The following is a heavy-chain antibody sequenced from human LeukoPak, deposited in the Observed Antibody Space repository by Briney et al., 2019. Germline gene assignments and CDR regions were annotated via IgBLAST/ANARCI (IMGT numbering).Heavy chain of an antibody. Sequence: SETLSLTCTVSGGSVNSGSYYWSWIRQPPGKGLEWIGYIFYSGSTNYNPSLKSRVTISVDTSKNQFSLKLSSVTAADTAVYYFARVGLGSEYYYDGSGYSAYYFDYWGQGTLVTVSS. CDR2: IFYSGST. CDR3: ARVGLGSEYYYDGSGYSAYYFDY. D-gene: IGHD3-22*01. CDR1: GGSVNSGSYY. J-gene: IGHJ4*02. V-gene: IGHV4-61*01.